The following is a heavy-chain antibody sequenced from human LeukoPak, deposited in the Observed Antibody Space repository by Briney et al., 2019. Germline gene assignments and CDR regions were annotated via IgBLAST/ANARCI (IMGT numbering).Heavy chain of an antibody. J-gene: IGHJ4*02. D-gene: IGHD3-22*01. V-gene: IGHV4-59*01. CDR2: IYYSGST. CDR3: ARDPSYDGSGYLDY. CDR1: GGSINSYY. Sequence: PSETLSLTCTVSGGSINSYYWSWIRQPPGKGLEWIGYIYYSGSTNYNPSLKSRVTISLDTSKNQFSLKLSSVTAADTAVYYCARDPSYDGSGYLDYRGQGTLVTVSS.